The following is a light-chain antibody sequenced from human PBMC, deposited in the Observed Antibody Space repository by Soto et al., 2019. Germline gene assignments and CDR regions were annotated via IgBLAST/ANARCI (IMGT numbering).Light chain of an antibody. CDR1: SSDVGGYNY. Sequence: QSVLTQPASVSGSPGQSSAISCTGTSSDVGGYNYVSWYQQHPGKAPKPMIYDVSNRPSGVSNRFSGSKSGNTASLTISGLQAEDEADYYCCSYTTSSTYVFGTGTKVTVL. V-gene: IGLV2-14*03. CDR2: DVS. CDR3: CSYTTSSTYV. J-gene: IGLJ1*01.